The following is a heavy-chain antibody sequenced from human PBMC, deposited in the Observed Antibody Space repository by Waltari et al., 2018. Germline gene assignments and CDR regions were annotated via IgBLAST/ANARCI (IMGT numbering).Heavy chain of an antibody. CDR2: IYTSGST. CDR1: GGSISSYY. CDR3: AREVEDIVVVPAATGGMDV. J-gene: IGHJ6*02. D-gene: IGHD2-2*01. Sequence: QVQLQESGPGLVKPSETLSLTCTVSGGSISSYYWSWIRQPAGKGLEWIGRIYTSGSTNYNPSPKSRVTMSVDTSKNQFSLKLSSVTAADTAVYYCAREVEDIVVVPAATGGMDVWGQGTTVTVSS. V-gene: IGHV4-4*07.